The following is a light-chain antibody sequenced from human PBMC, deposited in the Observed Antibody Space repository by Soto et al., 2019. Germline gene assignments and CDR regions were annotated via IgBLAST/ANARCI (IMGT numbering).Light chain of an antibody. CDR3: AVLDGSLRGRV. J-gene: IGLJ2*01. CDR1: NSNIGSNT. V-gene: IGLV1-44*01. Sequence: QSVLTQPPSASGTPGQRVTISCSGSNSNIGSNTVNWYQQFPGTAPRFLIYGNDLRPSGVPDRFSASKSGTSASLAISGLQAGDEGGYYCAVLDGSLRGRVFGGGTKLTVL. CDR2: GND.